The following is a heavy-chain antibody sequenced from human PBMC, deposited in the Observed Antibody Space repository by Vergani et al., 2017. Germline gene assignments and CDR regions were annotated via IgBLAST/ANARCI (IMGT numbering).Heavy chain of an antibody. CDR2: TSYRETT. CDR1: GSSVKSGDYY. Sequence: QVQLQESGPGLVKPSQTLSLTCSVSGSSVKSGDYYWTWIRQPPGKGLEWLGHTSYRETTNYNVSLKSRISMSMDTSKNQFYLNLESLTAADTAVYFCARVPIYXLGSGSYQRYFDYWGQGTLVIVSS. CDR3: ARVPIYXLGSGSYQRYFDY. D-gene: IGHD3-10*01. V-gene: IGHV4-30-4*08. J-gene: IGHJ4*02.